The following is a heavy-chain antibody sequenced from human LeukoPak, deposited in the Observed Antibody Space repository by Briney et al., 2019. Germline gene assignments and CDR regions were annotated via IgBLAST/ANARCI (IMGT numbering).Heavy chain of an antibody. Sequence: SETLSLTCAVYGGSFSGYYWSWIRQPPGKGLEWIGYIFYSGTTNYSPSLKSRVTISVDTSKNQFSLNLTSVTAADTAVYYCARHGGFSYYFDYWGQGTLVTVSS. J-gene: IGHJ4*02. CDR2: IFYSGTT. CDR1: GGSFSGYY. V-gene: IGHV4-59*08. CDR3: ARHGGFSYYFDY. D-gene: IGHD3-16*01.